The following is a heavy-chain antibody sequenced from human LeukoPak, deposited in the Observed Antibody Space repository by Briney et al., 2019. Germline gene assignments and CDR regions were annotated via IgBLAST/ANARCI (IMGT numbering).Heavy chain of an antibody. V-gene: IGHV3-74*01. CDR3: AREYYYGTDV. CDR2: MNSDGSSI. Sequence: GGSLRLSCAASGFTFSSNWMHWVRQAAGKGLVWVSRMNSDGSSIRYADSVKGRFTISRDNAKNTLYLQMNSLRAEDTAVYYCAREYYYGTDVWGQGTTVTVSS. CDR1: GFTFSSNW. J-gene: IGHJ6*02.